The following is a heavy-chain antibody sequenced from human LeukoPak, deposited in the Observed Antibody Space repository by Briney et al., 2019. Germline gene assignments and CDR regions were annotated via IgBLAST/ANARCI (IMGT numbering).Heavy chain of an antibody. CDR2: TYYRSKWYN. J-gene: IGHJ5*02. Sequence: SQTLSLTCAISGDSVSSNSAAWNWIRQSPSSGLEWLGRTYYRSKWYNDYAVSVKSRITINADTSKNQFYLHLNSVTPEDTAVYYCVRSRDGYLTAFDPWGQGTLVTVSS. CDR1: GDSVSSNSAA. CDR3: VRSRDGYLTAFDP. V-gene: IGHV6-1*01. D-gene: IGHD5-24*01.